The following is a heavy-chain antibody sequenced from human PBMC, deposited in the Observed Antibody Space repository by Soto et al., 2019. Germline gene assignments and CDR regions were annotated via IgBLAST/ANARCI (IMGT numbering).Heavy chain of an antibody. Sequence: GGSLRLSCAASGFTFSSYWIHWVRQVPGKGLLWVSRIKPDGSSTNYADSVKGRFTISRDNAKNSLYLQMNSLRAEDTAVYYCAREIGNRLPYGPVDYWGQGTLVTVSS. CDR3: AREIGNRLPYGPVDY. D-gene: IGHD3-10*01. V-gene: IGHV3-74*01. J-gene: IGHJ4*02. CDR1: GFTFSSYW. CDR2: IKPDGSST.